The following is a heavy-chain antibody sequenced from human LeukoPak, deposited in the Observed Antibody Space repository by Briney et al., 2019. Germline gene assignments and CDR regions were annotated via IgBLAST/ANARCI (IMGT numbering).Heavy chain of an antibody. CDR3: ARTHRSFVDIVATSWGYFDY. D-gene: IGHD5-12*01. Sequence: PSQTLSLTCAISGDSVSSNSAAWNWIRQSPSRGLEWLGRTYYRSKWYNDYAVSVKSRITINPDTSKDQFSLQLNSVTPEDTAVYYCARTHRSFVDIVATSWGYFDYWGQGTLVTVSS. J-gene: IGHJ4*02. CDR2: TYYRSKWYN. CDR1: GDSVSSNSAA. V-gene: IGHV6-1*01.